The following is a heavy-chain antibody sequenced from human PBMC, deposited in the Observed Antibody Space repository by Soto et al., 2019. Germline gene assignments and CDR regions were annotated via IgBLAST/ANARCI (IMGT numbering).Heavy chain of an antibody. D-gene: IGHD2-21*01. J-gene: IGHJ4*02. CDR3: ARIGSVSANFDY. CDR1: GFTFSSYA. Sequence: PGGSLRLSCAASGFTFSSYAMAWVRQAPGKGLEWVSSTCDTGGCTYYADSVKGRFTFSRDNSKNTMLLQMNSLRAEDTAVYYCARIGSVSANFDYWGLGTLVTVSS. V-gene: IGHV3-23*01. CDR2: TCDTGGCT.